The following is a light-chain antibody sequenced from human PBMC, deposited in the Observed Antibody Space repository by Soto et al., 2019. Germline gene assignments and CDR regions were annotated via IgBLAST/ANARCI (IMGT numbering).Light chain of an antibody. CDR1: QSISSW. CDR2: DAS. J-gene: IGKJ3*01. V-gene: IGKV1-5*02. CDR3: QQYNSYV. Sequence: DIQMTQSPSTLSASVGDRVTIICRASQSISSWLAWYQQKPGKAPKLLIYDASSLESGVPTRFSGSGSGTDFTLTISSLQPEDFATYYCQQYNSYVFGPGTKVDIK.